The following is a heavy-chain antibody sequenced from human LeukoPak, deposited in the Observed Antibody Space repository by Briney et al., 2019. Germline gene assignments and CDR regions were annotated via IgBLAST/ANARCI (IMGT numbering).Heavy chain of an antibody. Sequence: ASVKVSCKASGGTFISYAISWVRQAPGQGLEWMGGIIPIFGTANYAQKFQGRVTITADESTSTAYMELSSLRSEDTAVYYCARDFYCSSTSCHPRWGQGTLVTVSS. CDR2: IIPIFGTA. J-gene: IGHJ4*02. V-gene: IGHV1-69*13. D-gene: IGHD2-2*01. CDR3: ARDFYCSSTSCHPR. CDR1: GGTFISYA.